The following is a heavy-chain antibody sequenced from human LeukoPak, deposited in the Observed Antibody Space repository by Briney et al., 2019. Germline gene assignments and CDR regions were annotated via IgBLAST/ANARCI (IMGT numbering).Heavy chain of an antibody. J-gene: IGHJ4*02. D-gene: IGHD6-6*01. CDR1: GGSMSTYY. CDR2: IHYSGST. V-gene: IGHV4-59*08. Sequence: SETLSLTCTVSGGSMSTYYWTWIRQSPVKGLEWVGDIHYSGSTYYNPSLQSRVTISLNMSQNQFSLKLSSVTAADTAVYYCARLVEYGSSSFDYWGQGTLVTVSS. CDR3: ARLVEYGSSSFDY.